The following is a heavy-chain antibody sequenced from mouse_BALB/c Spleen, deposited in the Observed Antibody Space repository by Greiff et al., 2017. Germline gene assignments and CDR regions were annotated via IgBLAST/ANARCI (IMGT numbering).Heavy chain of an antibody. CDR3: ARETDSWFAY. CDR2: ISNGGGST. CDR1: GFTFSSYS. J-gene: IGHJ3*01. V-gene: IGHV5-12-2*01. Sequence: EVQLVESGGGLVQPGGSLKLSCAASGFTFSSYSMSWVRQTPEQRLEWVAYISNGGGSTYYQDTVKGRFTISRDNAKTTLYLHMSSLKSEDTAVYYCARETDSWFAYWGQGTLVTVSA.